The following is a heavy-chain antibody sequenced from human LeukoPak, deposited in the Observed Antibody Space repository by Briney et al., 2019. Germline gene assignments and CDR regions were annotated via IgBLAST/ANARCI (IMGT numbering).Heavy chain of an antibody. CDR2: IHRDGSST. D-gene: IGHD5-18*01. V-gene: IGHV3-74*01. CDR3: AKGLVDTAAD. Sequence: PGGSLRLSCAASGFTFSGYWMHWVRQAPGKGLVWVSRIHRDGSSTDYADSVKGRFTISRDNSKNTLYLQMNSLRAEDTAVYYCAKGLVDTAADWGQGTLVTVSS. CDR1: GFTFSGYW. J-gene: IGHJ4*02.